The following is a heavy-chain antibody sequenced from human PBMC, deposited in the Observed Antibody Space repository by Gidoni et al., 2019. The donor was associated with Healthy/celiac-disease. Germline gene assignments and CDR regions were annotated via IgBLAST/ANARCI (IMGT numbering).Heavy chain of an antibody. V-gene: IGHV1-69*01. CDR3: ARDGFLAARNYYYMDV. J-gene: IGHJ6*03. CDR2: IIPIFGTA. CDR1: GGTFSRYA. D-gene: IGHD6-6*01. Sequence: QVQLVQSGAEVKKPGSSVKVSCKASGGTFSRYAISWVRQAPGQGLEWMGGIIPIFGTANYAQKFQGRVTITADESTSTAYMELSSLRSEDTAVYYCARDGFLAARNYYYMDVWGKGTTVTVSS.